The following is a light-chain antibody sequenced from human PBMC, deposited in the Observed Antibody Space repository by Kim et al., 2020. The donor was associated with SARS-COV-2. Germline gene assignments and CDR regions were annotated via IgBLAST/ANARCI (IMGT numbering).Light chain of an antibody. Sequence: GKTVTISCTRSGGSIACNYVQWYQQRPGSAPTTVIYEDNQSPSGVPDRFSGSIDSSSNSASLTISGLKTEDEADYYCQSYDSSNQVFGGGTKLTVL. CDR1: GGSIACNY. CDR3: QSYDSSNQV. V-gene: IGLV6-57*03. J-gene: IGLJ2*01. CDR2: EDN.